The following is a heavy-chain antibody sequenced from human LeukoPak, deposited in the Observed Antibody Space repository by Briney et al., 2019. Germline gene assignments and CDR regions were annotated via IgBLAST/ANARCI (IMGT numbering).Heavy chain of an antibody. Sequence: PSQTLSLTCTVSGGSISSGGYYWSWIRQPPGKGLEWIGYIYHSGSTYYNPSLKSRVTISVDRSKNQFSLKLSSVTAADTAVYYCASGVRANYYYYYYMDVWGKGTTVTVSS. J-gene: IGHJ6*03. V-gene: IGHV4-30-2*01. CDR2: IYHSGST. D-gene: IGHD4-17*01. CDR1: GGSISSGGYY. CDR3: ASGVRANYYYYYYMDV.